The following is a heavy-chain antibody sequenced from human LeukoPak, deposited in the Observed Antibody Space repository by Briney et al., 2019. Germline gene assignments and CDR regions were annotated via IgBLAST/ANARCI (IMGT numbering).Heavy chain of an antibody. CDR2: IYHSGNI. V-gene: IGHV4-34*01. CDR1: GGSFSGYY. CDR3: VRQLGYYFDY. D-gene: IGHD1-1*01. Sequence: SETLSLTCAVYGGSFSGYYWSWIRQPPGKGLEWIGEIYHSGNINYNPSLKSRVTMSVDKSKNQFSLKLSSVTAADTAVYYCVRQLGYYFDYWGQGTLVTVSS. J-gene: IGHJ4*02.